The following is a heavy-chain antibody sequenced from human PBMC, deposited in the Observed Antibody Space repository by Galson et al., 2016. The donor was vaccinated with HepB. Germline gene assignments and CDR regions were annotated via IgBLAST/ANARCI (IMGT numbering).Heavy chain of an antibody. D-gene: IGHD3-16*01. CDR1: GFSFSNSG. CDR2: ITCSGDAT. J-gene: IGHJ4*02. CDR3: GKHGGFDY. Sequence: SLRLSCAASGFSFSNSGMSWVRQAPGRGLEWVSGITCSGDATNYADFVKGRFTISRENSKNTHYLYMNDLTTGDTAIYYCGKHGGFDYWGQGALVTVSS. V-gene: IGHV3-23*01.